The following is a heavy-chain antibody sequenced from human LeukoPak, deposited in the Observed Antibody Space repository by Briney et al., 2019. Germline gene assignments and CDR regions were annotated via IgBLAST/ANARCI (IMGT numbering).Heavy chain of an antibody. V-gene: IGHV3-48*03. J-gene: IGHJ4*02. CDR1: GFTFSSYE. CDR3: ARFLWRFPYYFDH. Sequence: GGSLRLSCAVSGFTFSSYEMNWVRQAPGKGLEWVPYISSSGDTIYYADSVKGRFTISRDNAKNSLYLQMNSLRAEDTAVYFCARFLWRFPYYFDHWGQGTLVTVSS. CDR2: ISSSGDTI. D-gene: IGHD2-21*01.